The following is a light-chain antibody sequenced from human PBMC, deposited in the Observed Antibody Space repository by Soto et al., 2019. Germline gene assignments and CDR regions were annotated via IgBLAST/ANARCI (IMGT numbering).Light chain of an antibody. J-gene: IGKJ1*01. CDR1: QSVSGW. CDR3: QQYNSYWT. CDR2: QAS. V-gene: IGKV1-5*03. Sequence: DIQMTQSPSTLSASVGDRVTITCRASQSVSGWLAWYQHKPGKAPKLLIYQASSLETGAPSRFSGSGYGTELTINIRGMQLYDFATYYCQQYNSYWTFGQGTKV.